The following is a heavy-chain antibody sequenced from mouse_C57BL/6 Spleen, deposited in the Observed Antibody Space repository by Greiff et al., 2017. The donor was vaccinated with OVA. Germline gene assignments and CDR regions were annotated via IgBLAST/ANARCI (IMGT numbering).Heavy chain of an antibody. J-gene: IGHJ3*01. D-gene: IGHD2-4*01. CDR3: TRYDYDGGAY. CDR1: GYTFTDYE. Sequence: VKVVESGAELVRPGASVTLSCKASGYTFTDYEMPWVKQTPVHGLEWIGVIDPETGGTAYNQKFKGKAILTADKSSSTAYMELRSLTSEDSAVYYWTRYDYDGGAYWGQGTLVTVSA. CDR2: IDPETGGT. V-gene: IGHV1-15*01.